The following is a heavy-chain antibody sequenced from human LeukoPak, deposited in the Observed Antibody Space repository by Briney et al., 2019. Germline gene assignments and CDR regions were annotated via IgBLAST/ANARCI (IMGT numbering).Heavy chain of an antibody. CDR2: ISTYNGDT. CDR1: GYTFTRYA. CDR3: ARGGYYDVLTGYETVDAFDI. Sequence: GASVKVSCKASGYTFTRYAITWVRQAPGQGPEWMGRISTYNGDTNYAQKLQGRVTMTTDTPTSIAYMELRSLRSDDTAVYYCARGGYYDVLTGYETVDAFDIWGQGTMVTVSS. D-gene: IGHD3-9*01. J-gene: IGHJ3*02. V-gene: IGHV1-18*01.